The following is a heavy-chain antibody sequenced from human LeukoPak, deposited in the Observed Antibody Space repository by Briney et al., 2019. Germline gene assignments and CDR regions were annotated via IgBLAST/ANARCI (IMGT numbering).Heavy chain of an antibody. CDR2: IHLGDSET. CDR1: GYSPNTYW. V-gene: IGHV5-51*01. J-gene: IGHJ4*02. D-gene: IGHD6-13*01. CDR3: AIAAGEY. Sequence: GESLKISCKGSGYSPNTYWIAWVRQMPGKGLEWMGIIHLGDSETIYGPSFQDQVTISADKSITTAYLQWSSLKASDTAMYYCAIAAGEYWGQGTLVTVSS.